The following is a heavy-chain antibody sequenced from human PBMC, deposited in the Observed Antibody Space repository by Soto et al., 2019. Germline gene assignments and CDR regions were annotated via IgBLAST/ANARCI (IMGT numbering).Heavy chain of an antibody. V-gene: IGHV1-2*04. J-gene: IGHJ4*02. D-gene: IGHD3-10*01. CDR1: GYNFKDHY. Sequence: QVQLVQSGAEVKKPGASVKVSCKASGYNFKDHYMHWVRQAPGQGLEWMGWINPSNGDTKCEQDFQGWVTMTRDTSSSTYYMELSRLKSDDTAVYYCARDMAGSQGRYFDYWGQGTLVTFSS. CDR3: ARDMAGSQGRYFDY. CDR2: INPSNGDT.